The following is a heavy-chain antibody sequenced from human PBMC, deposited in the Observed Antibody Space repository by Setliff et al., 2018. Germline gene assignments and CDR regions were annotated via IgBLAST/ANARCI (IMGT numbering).Heavy chain of an antibody. CDR3: ARVRLGLPMVDY. Sequence: ASVKVSCKASEYTFTNYAIHWVRQAPGQRPEWMGWINTGNANKKYSQKFQGRVTITRDASSSTADMELSSLRSEDRAVYYCARVRLGLPMVDYWGQGTLVTVSS. D-gene: IGHD5-18*01. J-gene: IGHJ4*02. CDR2: INTGNANK. CDR1: EYTFTNYA. V-gene: IGHV1-3*04.